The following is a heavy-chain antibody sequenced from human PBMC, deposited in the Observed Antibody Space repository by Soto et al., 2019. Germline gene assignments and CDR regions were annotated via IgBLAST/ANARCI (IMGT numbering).Heavy chain of an antibody. CDR3: MRDRYATGWFGDF. D-gene: IGHD2-2*01. V-gene: IGHV3-48*03. Sequence: EVQLVESGGVLVQPGGSLRLSCVASGFTFSTYEMNWVRQTPEKGLEWVSYIDPSGATIYYADSVKGRFTIFRDNAKNSLYLQMNGLRVEDTAVYYCMRDRYATGWFGDFWGQGILVTVSS. CDR2: IDPSGATI. CDR1: GFTFSTYE. J-gene: IGHJ4*02.